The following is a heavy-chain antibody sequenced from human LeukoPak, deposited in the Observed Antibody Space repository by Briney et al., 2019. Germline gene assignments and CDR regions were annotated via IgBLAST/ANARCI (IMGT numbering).Heavy chain of an antibody. D-gene: IGHD3-22*01. CDR2: IRSKANSYAT. CDR3: TRGHYYDSSGPLGY. CDR1: GFTFSGSA. Sequence: GGSLRLSCAASGFTFSGSAMHWVRQASGKGLEWVGRIRSKANSYATASAASVKGRFTISRDDSKNTAYLQMNSLKTEDTAVYYCTRGHYYDSSGPLGYWGQGTLVTVSS. J-gene: IGHJ4*02. V-gene: IGHV3-73*01.